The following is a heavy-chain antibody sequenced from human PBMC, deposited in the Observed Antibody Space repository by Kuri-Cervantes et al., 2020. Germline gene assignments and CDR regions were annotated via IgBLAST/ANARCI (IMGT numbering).Heavy chain of an antibody. CDR2: ITWDSVSK. CDR1: GFTFDDYS. CDR3: AKEEARGAVTDAKSAFDT. D-gene: IGHD2-21*02. Sequence: GESLKISCAASGFTFDDYSMHWVRQRPGKGLERISLITWDSVSKHYAESVKGRFTISRDNSKNTLYLQMNSLRAEDTAVYYCAKEEARGAVTDAKSAFDTWGQGTMVTVSS. V-gene: IGHV3-43*01. J-gene: IGHJ3*02.